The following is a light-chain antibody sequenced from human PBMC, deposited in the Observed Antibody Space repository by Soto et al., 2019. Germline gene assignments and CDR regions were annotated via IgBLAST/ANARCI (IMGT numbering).Light chain of an antibody. V-gene: IGLV6-57*01. J-gene: IGLJ3*02. Sequence: FMLTQPHSVSASPGKTVTISCTRSSGSIASNYVQWYQQRPGSSPTTVIYEDNQRPSGVPDRFSGSIDSSSNSASLTISGLKTEDEADYYCQSYDSSNWVFGGGTKLTVL. CDR1: SGSIASNY. CDR3: QSYDSSNWV. CDR2: EDN.